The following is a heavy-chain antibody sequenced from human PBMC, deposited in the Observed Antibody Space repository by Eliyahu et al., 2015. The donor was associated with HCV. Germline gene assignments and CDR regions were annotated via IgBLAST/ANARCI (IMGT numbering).Heavy chain of an antibody. CDR3: ATFPYSGASFFPDY. Sequence: QVQLVQSGAEVKKPGASVKVSCKASGYTFTGYYIHWVRQAPGQGLGWMGWISPNSGGTSYAQKFQGRVTMTRDTSISTAYMELSRLISDDTAVYYCATFPYSGASFFPDYWGQGTLVTVSS. J-gene: IGHJ4*02. D-gene: IGHD1-26*01. V-gene: IGHV1-2*02. CDR1: GYTFTGYY. CDR2: ISPNSGGT.